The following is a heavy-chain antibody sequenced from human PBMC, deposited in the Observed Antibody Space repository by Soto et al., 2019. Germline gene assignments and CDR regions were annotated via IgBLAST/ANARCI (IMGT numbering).Heavy chain of an antibody. CDR3: ARAGSSSVDYYYYMDV. J-gene: IGHJ6*03. CDR1: GGSISSYY. CDR2: IYYSGST. Sequence: QVQLQESGPGLVKPSETLSLTCTVSGGSISSYYWSWIRQPPGKGLEWIGYIYYSGSTNYNPSLKSRVTISVDTSKNQFSLKLSSVTAADTAVYYCARAGSSSVDYYYYMDVWGKGTTVTVSS. D-gene: IGHD6-6*01. V-gene: IGHV4-59*01.